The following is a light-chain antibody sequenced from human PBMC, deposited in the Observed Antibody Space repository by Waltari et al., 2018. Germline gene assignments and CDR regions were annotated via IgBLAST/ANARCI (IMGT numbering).Light chain of an antibody. CDR3: QQLNSYSWT. CDR2: AAS. CDR1: QGISSY. V-gene: IGKV1-9*01. Sequence: DIQLTQSPSFLSASVGDRVTITYRASQGISSYLAWYQQKPGKAPKLLIYAASTLQSGVPSRFSGSGSGTEFTLTISSLQPEDFATYYCQQLNSYSWTFGQGTKVEIK. J-gene: IGKJ1*01.